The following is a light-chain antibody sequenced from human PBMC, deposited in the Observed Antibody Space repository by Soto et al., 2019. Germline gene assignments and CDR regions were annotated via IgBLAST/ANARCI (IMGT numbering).Light chain of an antibody. CDR1: QTILYSSNNKND. V-gene: IGKV4-1*01. Sequence: DIVMTQSPDSLAVSLGERATINCKSSQTILYSSNNKNDLAWYQQRPGQPPKLLIYWASTRESGVPDRFSGSGSGTEFTLTISSLQAEDVAVYYCQQYHTTPYTFGQGTKLEIK. CDR3: QQYHTTPYT. J-gene: IGKJ2*01. CDR2: WAS.